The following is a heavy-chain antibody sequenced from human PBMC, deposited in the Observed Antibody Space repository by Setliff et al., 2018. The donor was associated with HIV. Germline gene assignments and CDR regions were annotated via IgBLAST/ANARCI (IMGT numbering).Heavy chain of an antibody. V-gene: IGHV5-51*01. CDR1: EYSFTNNW. J-gene: IGHJ4*02. Sequence: GEPLKISCKGSEYSFTNNWIGWVRQVPGKGLEWMGIIYPGDSEIRYSPSFQGKVTISADKAISTAYLQWSSLKASDTGMYYCSRAGRGGGSYWTFDYWGQGTLVTVSS. D-gene: IGHD1-26*01. CDR3: SRAGRGGGSYWTFDY. CDR2: IYPGDSEI.